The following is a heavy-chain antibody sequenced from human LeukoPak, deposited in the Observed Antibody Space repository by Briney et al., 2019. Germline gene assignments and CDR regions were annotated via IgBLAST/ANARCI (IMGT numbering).Heavy chain of an antibody. V-gene: IGHV3-48*02. Sequence: GGSLRLSCAASGFTLSSYSMNWVRQAPGKGLEWISYISSSSRTIYYEDSVKGRFTISRDNAKNSLYLQMNSLRDEDTAVYYCAKDLVGATNYWGQGTLVTVSS. J-gene: IGHJ4*02. CDR1: GFTLSSYS. D-gene: IGHD1-26*01. CDR3: AKDLVGATNY. CDR2: ISSSSRTI.